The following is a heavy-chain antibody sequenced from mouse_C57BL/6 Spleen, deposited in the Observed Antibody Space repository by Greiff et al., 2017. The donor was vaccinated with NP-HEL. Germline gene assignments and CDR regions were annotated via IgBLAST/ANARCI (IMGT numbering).Heavy chain of an antibody. CDR1: GYTFTSYD. CDR2: IYPRDGST. V-gene: IGHV1-85*01. CDR3: ARGDYDYDRGDYYAMDY. Sequence: VKLQESGPELVKPGASVKLSCKASGYTFTSYDINWVKQRPGQGLEWIGWIYPRDGSTKYNEKFKGKATLTVDTSSSTAYMELHSLTSEDSAVYFCARGDYDYDRGDYYAMDYWGQGTSVTVSS. J-gene: IGHJ4*01. D-gene: IGHD2-4*01.